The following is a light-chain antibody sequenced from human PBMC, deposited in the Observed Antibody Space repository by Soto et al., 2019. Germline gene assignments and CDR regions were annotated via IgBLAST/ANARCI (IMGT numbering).Light chain of an antibody. CDR1: ETVNDN. CDR3: QQRADWPPFT. V-gene: IGKV3-11*01. Sequence: EIVLTQSPASLSLSPGERATFSCRASETVNDNLAWYHQKPGQPPRVLIYDASTRATGLPERFTGRGGGTEFTLTIDNLEPEDAGFYYRQQRADWPPFTFGQGTKLE. CDR2: DAS. J-gene: IGKJ2*01.